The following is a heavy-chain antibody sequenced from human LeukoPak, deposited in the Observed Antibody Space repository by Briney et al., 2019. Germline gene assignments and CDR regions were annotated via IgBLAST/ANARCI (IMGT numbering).Heavy chain of an antibody. J-gene: IGHJ4*02. Sequence: GGSLRLSCAASGFTFSSYAMSWVRQAPGKGLEWVSGLSASGGSTYYADSVKGRFTISRDNSKNTLYLQMNSLRAEDTAVYYCAKTAGYSSSWYEYWGQGTLVTVSS. V-gene: IGHV3-23*01. D-gene: IGHD6-13*01. CDR2: LSASGGST. CDR1: GFTFSSYA. CDR3: AKTAGYSSSWYEY.